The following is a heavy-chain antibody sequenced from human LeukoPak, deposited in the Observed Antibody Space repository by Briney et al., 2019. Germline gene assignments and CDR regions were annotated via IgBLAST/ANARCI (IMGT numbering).Heavy chain of an antibody. CDR3: ARDLPYYDILTGSYYFDY. CDR2: INPNSGGT. J-gene: IGHJ4*02. CDR1: GYTFTCYY. Sequence: ASVKVSCKASGYTFTCYYMHWVRQAPGQGLEWMGWINPNSGGTNYAQKFQGRVTMTRDTSISTAYMELSRLRSDDTAVYYCARDLPYYDILTGSYYFDYWGQGTLVTVSS. D-gene: IGHD3-9*01. V-gene: IGHV1-2*02.